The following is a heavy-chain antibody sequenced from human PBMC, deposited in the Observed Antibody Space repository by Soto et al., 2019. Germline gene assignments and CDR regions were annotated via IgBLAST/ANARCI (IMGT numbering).Heavy chain of an antibody. CDR1: GYTFTYYA. CDR3: VRFSGIPV. V-gene: IGHV1-3*04. Sequence: ASVKVSCKTSGYTFTYYALHWVRQAPGQGLEWMGWINTGNGKTKYTQNFQGRLTITRDTSATTLYMELSSLRSEDTTVYYCVRFSGIPVWGQGTLVTVSS. CDR2: INTGNGKT. D-gene: IGHD1-1*01. J-gene: IGHJ4*02.